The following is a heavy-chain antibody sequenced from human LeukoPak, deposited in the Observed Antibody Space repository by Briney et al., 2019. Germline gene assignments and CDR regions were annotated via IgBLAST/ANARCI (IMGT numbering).Heavy chain of an antibody. CDR3: ARVGAGEGKARSKPIVVPAAKGAFYYYGMDV. CDR1: GGSISSYY. J-gene: IGHJ6*02. Sequence: SETLSLACTVSGGSISSYYWSWIRQPPGKGLEGIGYMYYSGTINYNPSLKSRVTISVDTSKNQFSLKLSSVTAADTAMYYCARVGAGEGKARSKPIVVPAAKGAFYYYGMDVWGQGTTVTVSS. CDR2: MYYSGTI. D-gene: IGHD2-2*01. V-gene: IGHV4-59*01.